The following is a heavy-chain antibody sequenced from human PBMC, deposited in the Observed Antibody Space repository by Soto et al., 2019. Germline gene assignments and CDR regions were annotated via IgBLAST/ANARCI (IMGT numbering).Heavy chain of an antibody. Sequence: EVQLVESGGGLVKPGGSLRLSCAASGFTFSSYSMNWVRQAPGKGLEWVSTISSSSSYIYYADSVKGRFTISRDNAKNSLYLQMNSLRAEDTAVYYCARDHRYQQDDNIAAFDIWGQGTMVTVSS. CDR3: ARDHRYQQDDNIAAFDI. CDR1: GFTFSSYS. V-gene: IGHV3-21*01. D-gene: IGHD2-2*01. J-gene: IGHJ3*02. CDR2: ISSSSSYI.